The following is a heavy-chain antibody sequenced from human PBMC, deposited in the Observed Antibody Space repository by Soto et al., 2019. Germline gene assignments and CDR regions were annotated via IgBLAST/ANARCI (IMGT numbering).Heavy chain of an antibody. CDR1: GGSFSGYY. Sequence: QVQLQQWGAGLLKPSETLSLTCAVYGGSFSGYYWSWIRQPPGKGLEWIGEINHSGSTNYNPSLTTRVTLSVDTSKNQFSLKLSSVTAADTAVYYCARGPLAAAPVEWFDPWGQGTLVTVSS. V-gene: IGHV4-34*01. D-gene: IGHD6-13*01. CDR2: INHSGST. CDR3: ARGPLAAAPVEWFDP. J-gene: IGHJ5*02.